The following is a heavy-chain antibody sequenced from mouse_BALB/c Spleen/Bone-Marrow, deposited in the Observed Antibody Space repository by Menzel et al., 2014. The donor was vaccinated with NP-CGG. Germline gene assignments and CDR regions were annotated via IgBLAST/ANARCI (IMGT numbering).Heavy chain of an antibody. CDR2: IDPYYGGI. Sequence: QLVESGPELEKPGASVKISCKASGYSFTGYNMNWVKQTNGKSLEWIGNIDPYYGGITYNQKFKDKATLTVDKSSSTAYMQLKSLTAEDSAVYYCARSIEYRPLTYWGQRTLVTVSA. J-gene: IGHJ3*01. D-gene: IGHD2-14*01. CDR3: ARSIEYRPLTY. V-gene: IGHV1-39*01. CDR1: GYSFTGYN.